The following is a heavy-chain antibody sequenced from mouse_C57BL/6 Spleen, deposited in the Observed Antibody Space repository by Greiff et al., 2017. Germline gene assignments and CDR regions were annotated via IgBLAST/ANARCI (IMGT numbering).Heavy chain of an antibody. V-gene: IGHV3-6*01. Sequence: EVKLQESGPGLVKPSQSLSLTCSVTGYSITSGYYWNWIRQFPGNKLEWMGYISYDGSNNYNPSLKNRISITRDTSKNQFFLKLKSVTTEDTATYYCASGGLLLDYWGQGTTLTVSS. CDR2: ISYDGSN. CDR1: GYSITSGYY. D-gene: IGHD2-3*01. CDR3: ASGGLLLDY. J-gene: IGHJ2*01.